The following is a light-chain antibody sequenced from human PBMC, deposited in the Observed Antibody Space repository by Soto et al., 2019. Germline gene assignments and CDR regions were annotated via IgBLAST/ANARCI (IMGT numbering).Light chain of an antibody. V-gene: IGLV1-40*01. CDR1: SSNIGAGYD. J-gene: IGLJ2*01. CDR2: GNS. Sequence: QSVLTQPPSVSGAPGQRVTISCTGSSSNIGAGYDVHWYQQLPGTAPKLLIYGNSNRPSGVPDRFSGSKSGTSASLAITGLQAEDEAEYYCQSYDSSRSGYVVFGGGTKLTV. CDR3: QSYDSSRSGYVV.